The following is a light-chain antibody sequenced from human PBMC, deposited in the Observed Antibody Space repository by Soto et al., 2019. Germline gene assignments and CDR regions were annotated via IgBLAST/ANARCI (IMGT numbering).Light chain of an antibody. CDR3: QQYNNWPPLT. CDR1: QSVSSS. CDR2: GAS. V-gene: IGKV3D-15*01. J-gene: IGKJ4*01. Sequence: EIVMTQSPATLSVSPGERATLFCRASQSVSSSLAWYQQKPVQGPRLLIYGASTRATGIPARFSGSGSATDFNPTISSLQSEDFAVYDCQQYNNWPPLTFGEGTKVEIK.